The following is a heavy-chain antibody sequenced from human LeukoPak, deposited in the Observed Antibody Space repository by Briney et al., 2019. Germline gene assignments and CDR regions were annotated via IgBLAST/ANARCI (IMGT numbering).Heavy chain of an antibody. Sequence: GGFLRLSCAASGFTFSSYAMTWVRQAPGKGLEWVSAISNSGASTYYADSVKGRFTIPRDNSKNTLYLQMNSLRAEDTAVYYCASGGYQLLAVDYWGQGTLVTVSS. CDR1: GFTFSSYA. J-gene: IGHJ4*02. CDR3: ASGGYQLLAVDY. V-gene: IGHV3-23*01. CDR2: ISNSGAST. D-gene: IGHD2-2*01.